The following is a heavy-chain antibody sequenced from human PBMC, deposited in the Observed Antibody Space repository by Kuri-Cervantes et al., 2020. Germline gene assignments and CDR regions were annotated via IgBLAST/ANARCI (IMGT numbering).Heavy chain of an antibody. CDR3: ARVASGSYVLGNYYMDV. V-gene: IGHV3-21*01. D-gene: IGHD3-10*01. CDR2: ISSTGDYK. CDR1: GFTFNTNS. J-gene: IGHJ6*03. Sequence: GESLKISCAASGFTFNTNSMNWVRQAPGKGLEWVSSISSTGDYKYYADSVKGRFTISRDNAKNSLYLQMNSLRAEDTAVYYCARVASGSYVLGNYYMDVWGKGTTVTVSS.